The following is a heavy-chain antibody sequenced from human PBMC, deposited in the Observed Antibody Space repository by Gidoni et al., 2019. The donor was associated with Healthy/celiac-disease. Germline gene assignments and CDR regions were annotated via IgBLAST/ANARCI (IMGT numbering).Heavy chain of an antibody. CDR2: ISGSGCST. Sequence: EVQLLESGGGLVQPGGSLRLSCAASGFTFSSYAMSWVRQAPGKGLEWVSAISGSGCSTYYADAVKGRFTISRDNSKNTLYLQMNSLRAEDTAVYYCAKSLWLVPRGDFDYWGQGTLVTVSS. CDR1: GFTFSSYA. CDR3: AKSLWLVPRGDFDY. J-gene: IGHJ4*02. V-gene: IGHV3-23*01. D-gene: IGHD6-19*01.